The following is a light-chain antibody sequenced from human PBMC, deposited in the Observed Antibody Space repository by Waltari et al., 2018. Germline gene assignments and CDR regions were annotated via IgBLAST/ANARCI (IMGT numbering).Light chain of an antibody. J-gene: IGKJ2*01. Sequence: DIVLTQSPATLSFSPGERATLSCRASQSVSSYLACYQQKPGQAPRLLIYDASNRATGIPARCSGSGSGTDFTLTISSLEPEDFAVYYCQQRSNWPPYTFGQGTKLEIK. CDR2: DAS. V-gene: IGKV3-11*01. CDR1: QSVSSY. CDR3: QQRSNWPPYT.